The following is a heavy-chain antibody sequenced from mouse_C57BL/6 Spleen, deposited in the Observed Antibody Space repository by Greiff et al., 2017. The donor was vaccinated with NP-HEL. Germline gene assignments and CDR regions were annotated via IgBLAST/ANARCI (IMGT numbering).Heavy chain of an antibody. D-gene: IGHD2-4*01. CDR1: GYTFTSYW. CDR2: IDPSDSYT. CDR3: ARASYDYDFAY. V-gene: IGHV1-69*01. J-gene: IGHJ3*01. Sequence: VQLQQPGAELVMPGASVKLSCKASGYTFTSYWMHWVKQRPGQGLEWIGEIDPSDSYTNYNQKFKGKSTLTVAKSSSTAYMQLSSLTSEDSAVYYCARASYDYDFAYWGQGTLVTVSA.